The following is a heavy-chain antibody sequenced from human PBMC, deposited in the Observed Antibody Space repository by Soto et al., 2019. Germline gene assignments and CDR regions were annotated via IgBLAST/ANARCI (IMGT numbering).Heavy chain of an antibody. D-gene: IGHD3-3*01. CDR3: ARGPYDFWSGYPYYFDY. J-gene: IGHJ4*02. V-gene: IGHV4-34*01. CDR2: INHSGST. CDR1: GGAFSDYF. Sequence: TLSLPCAVYGGAFSDYFWSWIRQPPGKGLEWIGEINHSGSTNYNPSLKSRVTISVDTSKNQFSLKLSSVTAADTAVYYCARGPYDFWSGYPYYFDYWGQGTLVTVSS.